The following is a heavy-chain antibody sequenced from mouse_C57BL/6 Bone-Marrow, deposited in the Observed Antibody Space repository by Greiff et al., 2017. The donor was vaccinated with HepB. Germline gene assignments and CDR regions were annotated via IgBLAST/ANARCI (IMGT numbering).Heavy chain of an antibody. D-gene: IGHD2-14*01. Sequence: EVHLVESGGDLVKPGGSLKLSCVASGFTFSTSGMSWVRQTPDKRLEWVATINTGGTYTYYLDSVKGRFTISKDTARSTLFLQMSSLKSEDTGIYYGARDRVDYYFNYWGQGTTLTVSS. CDR2: INTGGTYT. J-gene: IGHJ2*01. V-gene: IGHV5-6*01. CDR3: ARDRVDYYFNY. CDR1: GFTFSTSG.